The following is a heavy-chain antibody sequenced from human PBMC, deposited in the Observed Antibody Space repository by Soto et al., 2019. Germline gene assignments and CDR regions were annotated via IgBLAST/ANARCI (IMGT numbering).Heavy chain of an antibody. CDR1: GYTFNSYD. Sequence: QVQLVQSGAEVKKPGASVKVSCKASGYTFNSYDINWVRQATEQGLEWMGWMNPNSGNTAYAQKFQGRVTMTRNTSISTAYMELSSLRSEDTAVYYCAREGGYSYGFGYWGQGTLVTVSS. CDR2: MNPNSGNT. J-gene: IGHJ4*02. CDR3: AREGGYSYGFGY. D-gene: IGHD5-18*01. V-gene: IGHV1-8*01.